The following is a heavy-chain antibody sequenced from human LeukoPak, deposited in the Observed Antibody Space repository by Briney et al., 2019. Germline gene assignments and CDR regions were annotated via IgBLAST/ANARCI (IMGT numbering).Heavy chain of an antibody. CDR1: GFTFSSYS. CDR2: ISSSSSTI. D-gene: IGHD3-3*01. CDR3: ARDSYFWSGYWAYNWFDP. V-gene: IGHV3-48*01. Sequence: PGGSLRLSCAASGFTFSSYSMNWVRQAPGKGLEWVSYISSSSSTIYYADSVKGRFTISRDNAKNSLYLQMNSLRAEDTAVYYCARDSYFWSGYWAYNWFDPWGQGTLVTVSS. J-gene: IGHJ5*02.